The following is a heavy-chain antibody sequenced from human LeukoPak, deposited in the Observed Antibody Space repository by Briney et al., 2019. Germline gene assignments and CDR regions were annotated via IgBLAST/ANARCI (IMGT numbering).Heavy chain of an antibody. J-gene: IGHJ6*03. D-gene: IGHD5-18*01. CDR2: INHSGST. CDR1: GGSFSGYY. Sequence: SETLSLTCAVYGGSFSGYYWSWIRQPPGRGLEWIGEINHSGSTNYNPSLKSRVTISVDTSKNQFSLKLSSVTAADTAVYYCARDGYSYPYYYYYYMDVWGKGTTVTVSS. CDR3: ARDGYSYPYYYYYYMDV. V-gene: IGHV4-34*01.